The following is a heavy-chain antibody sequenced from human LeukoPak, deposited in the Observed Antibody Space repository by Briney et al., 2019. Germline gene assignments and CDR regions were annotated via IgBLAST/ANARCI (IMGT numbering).Heavy chain of an antibody. CDR3: AREDLYGDYDVIYFDY. CDR2: ISAYNGNT. J-gene: IGHJ4*02. CDR1: GYTFTSYG. Sequence: ASVKVSCKASGYTFTSYGISWVRQAPGQGLEWMGWISAYNGNTNYAQKLQGRVTMTTDTSTSTAHMELRSLRSDDTAVYYCAREDLYGDYDVIYFDYWGQGTLVTVSS. D-gene: IGHD4-17*01. V-gene: IGHV1-18*01.